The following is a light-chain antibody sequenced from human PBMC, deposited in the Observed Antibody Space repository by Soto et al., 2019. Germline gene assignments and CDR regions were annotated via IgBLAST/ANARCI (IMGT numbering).Light chain of an antibody. Sequence: EIVLTQSPGTLSLSPGERVTLSCRASQTILTNYLAWYQQKPGQPPRVVIYVASTRASGVPDRFSGSASGTDFTLTIIALEPEDCAVYYCQQYERSPLAFGGGTKVEV. CDR3: QQYERSPLA. CDR1: QTILTNY. J-gene: IGKJ4*01. CDR2: VAS. V-gene: IGKV3-20*01.